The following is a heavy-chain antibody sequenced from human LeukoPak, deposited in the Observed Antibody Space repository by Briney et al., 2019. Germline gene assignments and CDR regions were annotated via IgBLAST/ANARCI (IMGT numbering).Heavy chain of an antibody. CDR2: IKQDGSEK. V-gene: IGHV3-7*01. CDR3: ARDKGHSYSEFDY. D-gene: IGHD3-10*01. J-gene: IGHJ4*02. Sequence: GGSLRLSCAASGFTFSSYWMSWVRQAPGKGLEWVANIKQDGSEKYYVDSVKGRFIISRDNAKNSLYLQMNSLRAEDTAVYYCARDKGHSYSEFDYWGQGTLVTVSS. CDR1: GFTFSSYW.